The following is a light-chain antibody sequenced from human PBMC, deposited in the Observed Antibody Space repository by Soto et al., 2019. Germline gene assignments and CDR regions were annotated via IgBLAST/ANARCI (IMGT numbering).Light chain of an antibody. CDR1: SSDVGSYNL. Sequence: QSVLTQPASVSGSPGQSITLSCTRTSSDVGSYNLVSWYQQHPGKAPKLMIYEVSKRPSGVSNRFSGSKSGNTASLTISGLQAEDEVDYYCCSYAGSSTFYVFGTGTKVTVL. CDR2: EVS. CDR3: CSYAGSSTFYV. J-gene: IGLJ1*01. V-gene: IGLV2-23*02.